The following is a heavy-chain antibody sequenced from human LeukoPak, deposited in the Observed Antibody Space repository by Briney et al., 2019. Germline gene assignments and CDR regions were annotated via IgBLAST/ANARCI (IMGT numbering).Heavy chain of an antibody. CDR1: GFIFSSYS. CDR2: ISSSSSYI. Sequence: PWGSLRLSCAASGFIFSSYSMIWVRQAPGKGLEWVSSISSSSSYIYYADSVKGRFTISRDNAKNSLYLQMNSLRAEDTALYYCAKDARYCSSTSCPLDYWGQGTLVTVPS. CDR3: AKDARYCSSTSCPLDY. J-gene: IGHJ4*02. D-gene: IGHD2-2*01. V-gene: IGHV3-21*04.